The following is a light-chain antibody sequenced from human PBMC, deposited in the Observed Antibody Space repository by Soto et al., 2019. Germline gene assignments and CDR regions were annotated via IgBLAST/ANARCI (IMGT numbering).Light chain of an antibody. J-gene: IGKJ4*01. V-gene: IGKV3-20*01. CDR3: QQYGSSPQT. CDR1: QSVSSSF. Sequence: EIVLTQSPGTLSLSPGERATLSCSASQSVSSSFLAWYQQKPGQAPRLLIYGASTRATGIPDRFSGSGSGTHFTLTLSRLEPEDFAIYYCQQYGSSPQTFGGGTKGEIK. CDR2: GAS.